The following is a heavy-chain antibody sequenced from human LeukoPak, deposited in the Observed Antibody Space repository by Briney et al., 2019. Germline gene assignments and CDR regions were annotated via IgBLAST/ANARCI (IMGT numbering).Heavy chain of an antibody. CDR2: IYYSGST. J-gene: IGHJ4*02. CDR1: GGSISSSSYY. D-gene: IGHD5-18*01. V-gene: IGHV4-39*07. CDR3: ARDLGYGRGFDY. Sequence: AETLSLTCTVSGGSISSSSYYWGWLRQPPGKGLEWIGSIYYSGSTYFNPSLKSRVTISVDTSKNQFSLKLSSVTAADTAVYYCARDLGYGRGFDYWGQGSLVTVSS.